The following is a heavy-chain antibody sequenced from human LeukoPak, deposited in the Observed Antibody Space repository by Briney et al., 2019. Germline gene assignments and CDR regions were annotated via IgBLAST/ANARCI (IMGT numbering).Heavy chain of an antibody. J-gene: IGHJ4*02. CDR2: IRSKAYGGTT. V-gene: IGHV3-49*03. CDR3: GREYDFWTGGYY. D-gene: IGHD3-3*01. CDR1: RFTFGDYA. Sequence: GGSLRLSCITSRFTFGDYAMNWLRQAPGKGLEWVGFIRSKAYGGTTEYAASVKGRFTILRDDSRGIAYLQMSSLKNEDTAVYYCGREYDFWTGGYYWGQGTLVTVSS.